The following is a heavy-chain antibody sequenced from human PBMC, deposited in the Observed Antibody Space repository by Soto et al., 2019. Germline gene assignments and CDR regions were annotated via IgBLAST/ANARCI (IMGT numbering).Heavy chain of an antibody. V-gene: IGHV4-61*01. CDR1: GGSFKSGSYS. CDR2: VYHTGRT. J-gene: IGHJ4*02. Sequence: PSETLSLTCTVSGGSFKSGSYSWSWIRQPPGKGLEWIGYVYHTGRTSYNPSRKSRVSISMDTSKNQFSLNLDSVTAADTAVYFCARDFAYFDSWGQGNLVTVSS. CDR3: ARDFAYFDS. D-gene: IGHD3-3*01.